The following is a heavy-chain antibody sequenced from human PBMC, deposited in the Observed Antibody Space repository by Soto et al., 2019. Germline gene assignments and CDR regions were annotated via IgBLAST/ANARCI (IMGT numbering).Heavy chain of an antibody. CDR3: ARDSHYYDSTGYYWRDAFDI. V-gene: IGHV1-46*01. Sequence: GASVKVSCKASGYTFTSYYMHWVRQAPGQGLEWMGIINPSGGSTSYAQKFQGRVTMTRDTPTSTVYMDLSSLRSEDTAMYYCARDSHYYDSTGYYWRDAFDIWGQGTMVTVSS. CDR1: GYTFTSYY. D-gene: IGHD3-22*01. CDR2: INPSGGST. J-gene: IGHJ3*02.